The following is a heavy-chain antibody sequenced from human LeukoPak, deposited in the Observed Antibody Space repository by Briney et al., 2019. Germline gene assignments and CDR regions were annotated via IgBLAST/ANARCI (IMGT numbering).Heavy chain of an antibody. CDR1: GFTFSSYE. Sequence: GGSLRLSCAASGFTFSSYEMNWVRQAPGKGLEWVSYISSSGSTIYYADSVKGRFTISRDNAKNSLYLQMNSLRAEDTAVYYCAKVWELLPRYYFDYWGQGTLVTVSS. V-gene: IGHV3-48*03. J-gene: IGHJ4*02. D-gene: IGHD1-26*01. CDR2: ISSSGSTI. CDR3: AKVWELLPRYYFDY.